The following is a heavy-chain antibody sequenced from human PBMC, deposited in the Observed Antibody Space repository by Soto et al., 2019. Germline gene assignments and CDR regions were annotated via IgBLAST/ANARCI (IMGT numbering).Heavy chain of an antibody. CDR3: AKGGXIVAAGTRFYLYNAMDV. J-gene: IGHJ6*02. Sequence: GTSVKVSCKASGYTFTGYYVHWVRQAPGQGLEWMGWINPNSGDTYLAQRFQGRVTMNRDTSIVTAYMELRGLTPDDTAEYYCAKGGXIVAAGTRFYLYNAMDVWGQGTTVTVSS. D-gene: IGHD1-26*01. V-gene: IGHV1-2*02. CDR2: INPNSGDT. CDR1: GYTFTGYY.